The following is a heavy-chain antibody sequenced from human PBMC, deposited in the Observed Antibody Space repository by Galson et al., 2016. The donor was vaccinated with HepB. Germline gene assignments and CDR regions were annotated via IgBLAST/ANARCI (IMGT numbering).Heavy chain of an antibody. D-gene: IGHD3-22*01. CDR3: AGRRKSYCISGYYPDWFDP. V-gene: IGHV4-59*08. J-gene: IGHJ5*02. CDR1: GGSISSYY. Sequence: SETLSLTCTVSGGSISSYYWTWIRQPPGKGLXWVXYIYYSGSTNYNPSLKSRVTISVDTSKNQFSLKLSSATAADTAVYYCAGRRKSYCISGYYPDWFDPWGQGTLVTVSS. CDR2: IYYSGST.